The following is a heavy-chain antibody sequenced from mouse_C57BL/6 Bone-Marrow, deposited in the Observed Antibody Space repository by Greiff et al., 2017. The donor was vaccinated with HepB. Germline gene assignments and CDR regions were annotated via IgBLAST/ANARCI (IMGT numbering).Heavy chain of an antibody. J-gene: IGHJ2*01. CDR1: GFTFSSYT. Sequence: EVKLVESGGGLVKPGGSLKLSCAASGFTFSSYTMSWVRQTPEKRLEWVATISSGGGNNYYPDSVKGRFTISRDNAKNSLYLQMSSLRSEDTALYYCVRGGNFDYWGQGTTLTVSS. V-gene: IGHV5-9*03. CDR3: VRGGNFDY. CDR2: ISSGGGNN.